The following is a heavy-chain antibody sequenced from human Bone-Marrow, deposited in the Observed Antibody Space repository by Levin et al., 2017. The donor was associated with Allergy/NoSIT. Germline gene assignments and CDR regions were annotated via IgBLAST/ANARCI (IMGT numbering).Heavy chain of an antibody. CDR2: IDHRGNT. CDR1: GGSISSSGYS. CDR3: ARTKMTTADSTFDY. D-gene: IGHD4-11*01. V-gene: IGHV4-30-2*01. J-gene: IGHJ4*02. Sequence: PSETLSLTCAVSGGSISSSGYSWTWIRQPPGKGLEWIGYIDHRGNTNYNPSLLSRLTMSVDRSKTQFSLKLSSVTAAATAVYYCARTKMTTADSTFDYWGQGTLATVSS.